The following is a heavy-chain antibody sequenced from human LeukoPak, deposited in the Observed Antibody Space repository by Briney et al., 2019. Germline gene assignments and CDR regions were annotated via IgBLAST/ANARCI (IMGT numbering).Heavy chain of an antibody. D-gene: IGHD3-22*01. CDR1: GFTFSSYA. CDR2: ISGSGGST. V-gene: IGHV3-23*01. J-gene: IGHJ4*02. CDR3: AKDPYYYDSSGYYE. Sequence: GGSLRLSCAASGFTFSSYAMSWVRQAPRKGLEWVSAISGSGGSTYYADSVKGRFTISRDNSKNTLYLQMNSLRAEDTAVYYCAKDPYYYDSSGYYEWGQGTLVTVSS.